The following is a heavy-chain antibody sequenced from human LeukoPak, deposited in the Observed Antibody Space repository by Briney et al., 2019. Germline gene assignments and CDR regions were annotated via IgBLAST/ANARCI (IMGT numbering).Heavy chain of an antibody. CDR3: SRDHGARLFDP. D-gene: IGHD3-10*01. J-gene: IGHJ5*02. CDR1: GFTFSSYR. CDR2: ISSSSSYI. Sequence: PGGSLRLSCAASGFTFSSYRMNWVRQAPGKGLEWVSSISSSSSYIYYADSVKGRFTICRDNAKNSLYLQMNSLRAEDRAVYYCSRDHGARLFDPWGQGTLVTVSS. V-gene: IGHV3-21*01.